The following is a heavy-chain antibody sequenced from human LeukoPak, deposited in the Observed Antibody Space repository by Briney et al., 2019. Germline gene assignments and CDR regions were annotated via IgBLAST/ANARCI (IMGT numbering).Heavy chain of an antibody. CDR1: GGSISSGDYY. Sequence: PSETLSLTCTVSGGSISSGDYYWSWIRQPPGKGLEWIGYIYYSGSTYYNPSLKSRVTISVDTSKNQFSLKMSYVTAADMAVYYCAREFRRYSGYDPGDYWGQGTLVTVSS. D-gene: IGHD5-12*01. V-gene: IGHV4-30-4*08. CDR3: AREFRRYSGYDPGDY. J-gene: IGHJ4*02. CDR2: IYYSGST.